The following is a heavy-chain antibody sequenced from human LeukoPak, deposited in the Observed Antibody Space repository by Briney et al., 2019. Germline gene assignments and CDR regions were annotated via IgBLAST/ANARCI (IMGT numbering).Heavy chain of an antibody. CDR3: AAAKVGATFDY. V-gene: IGHV1-58*01. Sequence: SVKVSCKASGFTFTSSAEQWVRQARGQRLEWIGWIVVGSGNTNYAQKFQERVTITRDMSTSTAYMELSSLRSEDTAVYYCAAAKVGATFDYWGQGTLVTASS. D-gene: IGHD1-26*01. J-gene: IGHJ4*02. CDR1: GFTFTSSA. CDR2: IVVGSGNT.